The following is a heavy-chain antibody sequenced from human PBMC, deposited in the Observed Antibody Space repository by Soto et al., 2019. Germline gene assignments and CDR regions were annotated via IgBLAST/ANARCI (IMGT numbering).Heavy chain of an antibody. Sequence: GGSLSLSCAAAGFRFSTYTMSWVRRAPGKGLEWVSTISGSGGSPSYAESVLGRFTISRDNPKKMLYLQMNSLRAEDTAVYYCAKARCTTSNCYVPDYWGQGTLVTVSS. CDR3: AKARCTTSNCYVPDY. CDR1: GFRFSTYT. V-gene: IGHV3-23*01. D-gene: IGHD2-8*01. CDR2: ISGSGGSP. J-gene: IGHJ4*02.